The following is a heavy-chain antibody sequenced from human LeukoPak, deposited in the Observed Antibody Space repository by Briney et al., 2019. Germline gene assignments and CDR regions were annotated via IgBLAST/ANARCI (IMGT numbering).Heavy chain of an antibody. D-gene: IGHD2-15*01. Sequence: ASVKVSCKASGYTFTGYYMHWVRQAPGQGLEWMGWINPNSGGTNYAQKFQGRVTMTRDTSISTAYMELSRLRSDDTAVYYCARDHKRVAATTTTIYGWFDPWGQGTLVAVSS. V-gene: IGHV1-2*02. CDR3: ARDHKRVAATTTTIYGWFDP. J-gene: IGHJ5*02. CDR1: GYTFTGYY. CDR2: INPNSGGT.